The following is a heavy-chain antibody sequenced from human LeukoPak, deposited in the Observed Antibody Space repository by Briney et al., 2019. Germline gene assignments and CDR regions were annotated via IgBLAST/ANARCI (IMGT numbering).Heavy chain of an antibody. D-gene: IGHD5-12*01. CDR3: AKGLFSGYDKYLDS. V-gene: IGHV3-21*04. CDR1: GFAFETYT. J-gene: IGHJ4*02. CDR2: ISSTSSDI. Sequence: GGSLRLSCIASGFAFETYTMNWVRQAPGKGLEWVSFISSTSSDINYADSVRDRFTISRDNAKNSLFLQMDSLRVEDTAVYYCAKGLFSGYDKYLDSWGQGTLVTVSS.